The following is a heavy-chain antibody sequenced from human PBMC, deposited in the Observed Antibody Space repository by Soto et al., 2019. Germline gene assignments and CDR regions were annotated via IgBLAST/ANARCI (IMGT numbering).Heavy chain of an antibody. Sequence: QVQLVQSGAEVKKPGASVKVSCKASGYTFTSYGISWVRQAPGQGLEWMGWISAYNGNTNYAQKLQGRGTMTTDTSTSTAYMELRSLRSDDTAVYYCARDNRRGYSGYDDHAFDIWGQGTMVTVSS. CDR3: ARDNRRGYSGYDDHAFDI. D-gene: IGHD5-12*01. CDR2: ISAYNGNT. CDR1: GYTFTSYG. J-gene: IGHJ3*02. V-gene: IGHV1-18*01.